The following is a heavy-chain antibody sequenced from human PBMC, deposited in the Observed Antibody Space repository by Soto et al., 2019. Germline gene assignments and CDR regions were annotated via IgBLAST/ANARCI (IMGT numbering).Heavy chain of an antibody. CDR1: GYTFTIYY. CDR2: INPSGGST. J-gene: IGHJ6*02. V-gene: IGHV1-46*01. Sequence: ASVKVSCKASGYTFTIYYIHWVRQAPGQGLEWMGLINPSGGSTSYAQKFQGRVTMAGDTATTTVYMELSSLRSEDTAVYYCARSDYDSSGCSRMSGYYYYYGLDVWGQGTTVTVSS. D-gene: IGHD3-22*01. CDR3: ARSDYDSSGCSRMSGYYYYYGLDV.